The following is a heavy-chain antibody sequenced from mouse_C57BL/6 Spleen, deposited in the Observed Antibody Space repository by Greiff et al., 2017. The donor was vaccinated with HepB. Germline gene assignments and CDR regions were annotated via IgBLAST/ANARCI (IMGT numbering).Heavy chain of an antibody. CDR1: GYTFTSYG. Sequence: VQVVESGAELARPGASVKLSCKASGYTFTSYGISWVKQRTGQGLEWIGEIYPRSGNTYYNEKFKGKATLTADKSSSTAYMELRSLTSEDSAVYFCARWSTTVSYHYAMDYWGQGTSVTVSS. CDR2: IYPRSGNT. D-gene: IGHD1-1*01. CDR3: ARWSTTVSYHYAMDY. V-gene: IGHV1-81*01. J-gene: IGHJ4*01.